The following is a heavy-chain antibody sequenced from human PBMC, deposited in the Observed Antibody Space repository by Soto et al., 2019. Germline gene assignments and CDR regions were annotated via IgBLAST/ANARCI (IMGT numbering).Heavy chain of an antibody. J-gene: IGHJ6*01. V-gene: IGHV1-69*13. CDR2: IIPMFETV. CDR1: GGTFDNYA. CDR3: ARGRRTGNYGLEG. Sequence: SVKVSCKASGGTFDNYAVSWVRQAPGQGLEWMGGIIPMFETVNYAQRFQGRLTIAADESTSTAYMELTSLTSADTAIYFCARGRRTGNYGLEGWGQGTTVTVSS.